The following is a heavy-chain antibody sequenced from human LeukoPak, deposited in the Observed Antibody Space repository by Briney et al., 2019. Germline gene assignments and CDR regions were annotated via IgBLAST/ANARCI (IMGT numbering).Heavy chain of an antibody. CDR3: ARTTEGGYTYGYFYYYYMDV. J-gene: IGHJ6*03. Sequence: SETLSLTCNVSGGSISSRSDYWGWIRQPPGKGLEWIGNIYYSGSTYYNPSLKSRVTISVDTSKHQFSLKLTSVTAADTAVYYCARTTEGGYTYGYFYYYYMDVWGKGTTVTISS. CDR2: IYYSGST. D-gene: IGHD5-18*01. V-gene: IGHV4-39*07. CDR1: GGSISSRSDY.